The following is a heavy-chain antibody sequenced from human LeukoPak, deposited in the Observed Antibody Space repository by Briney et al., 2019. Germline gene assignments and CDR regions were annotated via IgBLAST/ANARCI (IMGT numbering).Heavy chain of an antibody. D-gene: IGHD3-10*01. CDR3: ARLVLLWFGELSSWFDP. CDR2: FDPEDGET. CDR1: GYTLTELS. V-gene: IGHV1-24*01. J-gene: IGHJ5*02. Sequence: ASVKVSCKVSGYTLTELSMHWVRQAPGKGLEWMGGFDPEDGETIYAQKFQGRVTMTEDTSTDTAYMELSSLRPEDTAVYYCARLVLLWFGELSSWFDPWGQGTLVTVSS.